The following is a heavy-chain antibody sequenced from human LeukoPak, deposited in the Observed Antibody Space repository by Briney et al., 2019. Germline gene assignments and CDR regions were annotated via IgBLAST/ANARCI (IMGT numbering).Heavy chain of an antibody. CDR2: IDIISTYT. J-gene: IGHJ4*02. CDR1: GFTFSDYY. CDR3: GTIAAAENY. V-gene: IGHV3-11*03. D-gene: IGHD6-13*01. Sequence: GGSLRLSCAASGFTFSDYYMSWIGQAPGKGLEWVSYIDIISTYTNYADSVRGRFTISRDNAKNSLYLQMNSLRAEDTAVYYCGTIAAAENYWGQGTLVTVSS.